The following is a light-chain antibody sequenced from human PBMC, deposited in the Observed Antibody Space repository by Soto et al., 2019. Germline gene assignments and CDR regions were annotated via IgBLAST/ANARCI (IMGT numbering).Light chain of an antibody. CDR2: DDN. CDR1: SSNIGNNY. Sequence: QSALTQPPSVSAAPGQKVTISCSGSSSNIGNNYVSWYQQLPGTAPKLLIYDDNKRPSGIPDRFSGSKSGTSVTLGITGLQTGDEADYYCGTWDFSLSAVVFGGGTKLTVL. J-gene: IGLJ2*01. CDR3: GTWDFSLSAVV. V-gene: IGLV1-51*01.